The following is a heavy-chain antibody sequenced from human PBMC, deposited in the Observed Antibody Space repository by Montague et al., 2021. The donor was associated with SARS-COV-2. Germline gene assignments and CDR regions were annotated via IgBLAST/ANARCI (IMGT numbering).Heavy chain of an antibody. Sequence: SETLSLTCTVSNGSISGPSSTWIRHSPCRGLELLSYSHNCCTADYNPSLTSRLTLSVATSTTQFSLTLTPRTAADTAIYYCARPGGPGSYLAFDYWGQGTLVTVSS. V-gene: IGHV4-4*08. CDR2: SHNCCTA. CDR1: NGSISGPS. J-gene: IGHJ4*02. CDR3: ARPGGPGSYLAFDY. D-gene: IGHD3-10*01.